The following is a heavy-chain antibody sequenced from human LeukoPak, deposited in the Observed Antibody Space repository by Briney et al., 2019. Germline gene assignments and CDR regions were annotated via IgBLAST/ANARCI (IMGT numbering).Heavy chain of an antibody. V-gene: IGHV3-30*18. CDR3: AKAFARGNAADY. CDR2: ISYDGSNK. Sequence: GGSLRLSCAASGLTFSSYGMNWVRQAPDKGLEWVAVISYDGSNKYYADSVKGRFTISRDNSKNTLYLQMNSLRAEDTAVYYCAKAFARGNAADYWGQGTLVTVSS. CDR1: GLTFSSYG. J-gene: IGHJ4*02. D-gene: IGHD4-23*01.